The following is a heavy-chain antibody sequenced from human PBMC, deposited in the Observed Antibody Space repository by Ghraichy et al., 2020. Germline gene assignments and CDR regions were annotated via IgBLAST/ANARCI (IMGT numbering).Heavy chain of an antibody. CDR1: GGSISSGDYN. CDR2: IYYSGST. Sequence: SLNISCTVSGGSISSGDYNWNWIRQHPGKGLEWIGYIYYSGSTYYNPSLKSRVTISVDTSKNQFSLKLSSVTAADTAVYYCARDRRLGSYYYGMDVWGQGTTVTVSS. CDR3: ARDRRLGSYYYGMDV. V-gene: IGHV4-31*03. D-gene: IGHD7-27*01. J-gene: IGHJ6*02.